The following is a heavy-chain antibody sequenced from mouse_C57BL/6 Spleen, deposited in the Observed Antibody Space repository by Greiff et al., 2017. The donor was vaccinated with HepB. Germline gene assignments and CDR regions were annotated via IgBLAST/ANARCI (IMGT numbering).Heavy chain of an antibody. J-gene: IGHJ2*01. Sequence: QVQLQQSGAELVKPGASVKISCKASGYAFSSYWMNWVKQRPGKGLEWIGQIYPGDGDTNYNGKFKGKATLTADKFSSTAYMQLSSLTSEDSAVYFCASITTVVDHFDYWGQGTTLTVSS. CDR1: GYAFSSYW. CDR3: ASITTVVDHFDY. CDR2: IYPGDGDT. D-gene: IGHD1-1*01. V-gene: IGHV1-80*01.